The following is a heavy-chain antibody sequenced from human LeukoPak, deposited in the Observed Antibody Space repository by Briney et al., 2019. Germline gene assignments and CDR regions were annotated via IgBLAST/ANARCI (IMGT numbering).Heavy chain of an antibody. J-gene: IGHJ5*02. Sequence: PGGSLRLSCVASGFTLDEYAMHWVRQAPGKGLEWVSLIRGDGGSTYYADSVKGRFTISRDNSKNSLYLQMNSLRTEDTALYYCAKDRYSGSLDPWGQGTLVTVSS. CDR2: IRGDGGST. D-gene: IGHD1-26*01. V-gene: IGHV3-43*02. CDR1: GFTLDEYA. CDR3: AKDRYSGSLDP.